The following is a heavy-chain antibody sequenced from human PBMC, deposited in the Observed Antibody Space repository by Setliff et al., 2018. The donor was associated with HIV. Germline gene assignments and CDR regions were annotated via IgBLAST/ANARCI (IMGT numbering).Heavy chain of an antibody. CDR3: ARQFRYPNIAVAGIEY. CDR2: IYTSGST. CDR1: GGSISTYY. D-gene: IGHD6-19*01. J-gene: IGHJ4*02. Sequence: SETLSLTCTVSGGSISTYYWSWIRQPPGKGLEWIGYIYTSGSTNYNPSLKSRVTISVDTSKNQFSLKLSSVTAADTAVYYCARQFRYPNIAVAGIEYWGQGTLVTVSS. V-gene: IGHV4-4*08.